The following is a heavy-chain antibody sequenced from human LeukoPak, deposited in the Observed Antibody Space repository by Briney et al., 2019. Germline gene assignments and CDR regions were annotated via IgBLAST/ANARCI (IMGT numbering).Heavy chain of an antibody. CDR2: IYYSGST. Sequence: SETLSLTCTVSGGSISSYYWSWIRQPPGRGLEWIGYIYYSGSTDYNPSLKSRVTISVDTSKNQFSLKLSSVTAADTAVYYCARLYCSSTSCYPDAFDIWGQGTMVTVSS. D-gene: IGHD2-2*01. J-gene: IGHJ3*02. CDR1: GGSISSYY. CDR3: ARLYCSSTSCYPDAFDI. V-gene: IGHV4-59*01.